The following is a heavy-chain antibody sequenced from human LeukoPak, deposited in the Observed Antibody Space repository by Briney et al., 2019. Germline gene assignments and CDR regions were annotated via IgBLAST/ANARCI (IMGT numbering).Heavy chain of an antibody. CDR1: GYTFTSYY. J-gene: IGHJ4*02. D-gene: IGHD4/OR15-4a*01. Sequence: ASVKVSCKASGYTFTSYYMHWMRQAPGQGLEWMGIINPSAGSTVYAQRFQGRVTVTRDTSTSTVYMELSSLRSEDTAVYYCARGLNPRGLDYWGQGTLVTVSS. CDR3: ARGLNPRGLDY. CDR2: INPSAGST. V-gene: IGHV1-46*01.